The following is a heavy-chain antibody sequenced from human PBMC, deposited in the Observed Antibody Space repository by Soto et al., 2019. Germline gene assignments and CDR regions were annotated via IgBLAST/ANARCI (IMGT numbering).Heavy chain of an antibody. CDR3: AREELRFLEWSIPDYGMDV. V-gene: IGHV1-2*04. CDR2: INPNSGGT. D-gene: IGHD3-3*01. J-gene: IGHJ6*02. CDR1: GYTFTGYY. Sequence: ASLKVSCKASGYTFTGYYMHWVRQAPGQGLEWMGWINPNSGGTNYAQKFQGWVTMTRDTSISTAYMELSRLRSDDTAVYYCAREELRFLEWSIPDYGMDVWGQVTTFTASS.